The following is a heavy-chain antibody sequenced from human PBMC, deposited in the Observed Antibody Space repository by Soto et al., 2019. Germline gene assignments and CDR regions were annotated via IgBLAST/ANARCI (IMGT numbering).Heavy chain of an antibody. V-gene: IGHV2-5*01. J-gene: IGHJ5*01. CDR3: AHRPPLGGLVTPRNWFDS. Sequence: QITLKESGPTLVKPTQTLTLTCTFSGFSFTTSGVGVGWIRQPPGKALEWLALIYWNDNKRYSPSLKNRLAITKDTSKNQVVLTMTNMDPVDTATYFCAHRPPLGGLVTPRNWFDSWGQGTLVTVSS. CDR1: GFSFTTSGVG. CDR2: IYWNDNK. D-gene: IGHD4-4*01.